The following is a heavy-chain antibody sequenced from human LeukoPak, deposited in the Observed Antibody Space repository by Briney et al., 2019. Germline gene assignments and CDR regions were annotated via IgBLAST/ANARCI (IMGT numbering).Heavy chain of an antibody. CDR3: AKEGDLYSIVGSGYLAVFDI. Sequence: GGSLRLSCAASGFTFSSYAMSWVRQAPGKGLEWVSAISGSGGSTYYADSVKGRFTISRDNSKNTLYLQMNSLRAEDTAVYYCAKEGDLYSIVGSGYLAVFDIWGQGRKVTVSS. J-gene: IGHJ3*02. D-gene: IGHD2-15*01. CDR1: GFTFSSYA. CDR2: ISGSGGST. V-gene: IGHV3-23*01.